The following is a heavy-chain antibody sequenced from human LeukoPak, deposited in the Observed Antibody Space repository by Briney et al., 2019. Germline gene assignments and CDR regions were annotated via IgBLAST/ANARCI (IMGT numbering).Heavy chain of an antibody. D-gene: IGHD3-10*01. CDR1: GGSISSSSYY. J-gene: IGHJ4*02. CDR3: ARAGTDVITMVRGVTDY. V-gene: IGHV4-39*07. Sequence: SETLSLTCTVSGGSISSSSYYWGWIRQPPGKGLEWIGEINHSGSTNYNPSLKSRVTISVDTSKNQFSLKLSSVTAADTAVYYCARAGTDVITMVRGVTDYWGQGTLVTVSS. CDR2: INHSGST.